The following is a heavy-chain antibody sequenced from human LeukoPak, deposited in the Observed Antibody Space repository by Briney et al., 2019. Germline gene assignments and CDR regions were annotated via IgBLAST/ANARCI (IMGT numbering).Heavy chain of an antibody. CDR3: VRRRYCSSTSCYAGAFDI. D-gene: IGHD2-2*01. J-gene: IGHJ3*02. CDR1: GYTFTNYW. V-gene: IGHV5-51*03. Sequence: NKPGESLKISCKGSGYTFTNYWIGWVRQMPGEGLEWMGIIYPGDSDTRYSPSFQGQVTISADKSISTAHLQWSSLKASDSAMYYCVRRRYCSSTSCYAGAFDIWGQGTMVTVSS. CDR2: IYPGDSDT.